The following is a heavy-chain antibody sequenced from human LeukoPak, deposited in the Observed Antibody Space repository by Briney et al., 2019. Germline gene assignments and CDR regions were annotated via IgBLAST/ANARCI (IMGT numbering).Heavy chain of an antibody. Sequence: SETLSLTCAVSGGAIPNYYWSRIRQPAGKGLEWIGRTSASGSTNYNPSLKSRVPMSADTSKNQFSLKLTSVTAADTAVYYCAREATMAVWGQGTLVTVSS. CDR3: AREATMAV. CDR2: TSASGST. J-gene: IGHJ4*02. D-gene: IGHD3-10*01. CDR1: GGAIPNYY. V-gene: IGHV4-4*07.